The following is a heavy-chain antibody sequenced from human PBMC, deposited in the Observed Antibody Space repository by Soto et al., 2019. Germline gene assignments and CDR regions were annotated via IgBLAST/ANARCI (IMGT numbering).Heavy chain of an antibody. Sequence: SETLSLTCTISSASVTNNNWWSWVRQSPGKGLEWIGEIYHSGPTNYNPSLASRVTISVDKSKNQFSLKLNSVTAADTAVYYCARNDYYCLNVWGKGTPVTVSS. V-gene: IGHV4-4*02. CDR3: ARNDYYCLNV. J-gene: IGHJ6*03. CDR1: SASVTNNNW. CDR2: IYHSGPT.